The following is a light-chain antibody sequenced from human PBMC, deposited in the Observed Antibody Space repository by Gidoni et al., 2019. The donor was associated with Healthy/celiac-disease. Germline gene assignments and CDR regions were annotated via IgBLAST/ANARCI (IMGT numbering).Light chain of an antibody. V-gene: IGLV2-23*03. CDR3: CSYAGSSTLVV. CDR2: EGS. J-gene: IGLJ2*01. Sequence: QSALTQPASVSGSPGQSSTISCTVTSSDVVSYNLVSWYQQHPGKAPKLMIYEGSKRPSGVSNRFSGSKSGNTASLTISGRQAEDEADYYCCSYAGSSTLVVFGGGTKLTVL. CDR1: SSDVVSYNL.